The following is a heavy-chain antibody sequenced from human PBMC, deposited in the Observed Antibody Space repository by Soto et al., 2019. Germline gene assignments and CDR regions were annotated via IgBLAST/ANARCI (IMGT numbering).Heavy chain of an antibody. D-gene: IGHD3-22*01. J-gene: IGHJ4*02. CDR2: IYYSGST. Sequence: SETLSLTCTVSGGSISSGDYYWSWIRQPPGKGLEWIGYIYYSGSTYYNPSLKSRVTISVDTSKNQFSLKLSSVTAADTAVYYCARQYYYDSTSFDYWGQGTLVTVSS. CDR1: GGSISSGDYY. CDR3: ARQYYYDSTSFDY. V-gene: IGHV4-30-4*01.